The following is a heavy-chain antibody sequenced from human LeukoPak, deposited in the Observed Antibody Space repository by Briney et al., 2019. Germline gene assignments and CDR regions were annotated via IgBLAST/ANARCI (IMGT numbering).Heavy chain of an antibody. D-gene: IGHD3-10*01. CDR3: ARDRGYGSGSYYNVFSPYYYYYYMDV. J-gene: IGHJ6*03. V-gene: IGHV4-59*01. CDR1: GGSISSYY. Sequence: PSETLSLTCTVSGGSISSYYWSWIRQPPGKGLEWIGYIYYSGSTNYNPSLKSRVTISVDTSKNQFSLKLSSVTAADTAVYYCARDRGYGSGSYYNVFSPYYYYYYMDVWGKGATVTVSS. CDR2: IYYSGST.